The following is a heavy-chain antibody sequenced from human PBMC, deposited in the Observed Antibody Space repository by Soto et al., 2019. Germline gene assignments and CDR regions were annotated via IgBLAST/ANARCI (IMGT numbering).Heavy chain of an antibody. Sequence: QVQRVQSGAEVKKPGASVKVSCKVSGYTLTELSMHWVRQAPGKGLEWMGGFDPEDGETIYAQKFQGRVTMTEDTSTDTAYMELSSLRSEDTAVYYCATDPHYDILTGLRGWLNWGQGTLVTVSS. V-gene: IGHV1-24*01. J-gene: IGHJ4*02. CDR1: GYTLTELS. CDR3: ATDPHYDILTGLRGWLN. D-gene: IGHD3-9*01. CDR2: FDPEDGET.